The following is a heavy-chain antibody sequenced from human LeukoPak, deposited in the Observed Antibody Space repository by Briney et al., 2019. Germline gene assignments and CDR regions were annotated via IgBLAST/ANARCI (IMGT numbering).Heavy chain of an antibody. CDR1: GVSISSGGYS. D-gene: IGHD4-11*01. CDR2: IYHSGST. J-gene: IGHJ4*02. CDR3: ARWSRVKFDY. V-gene: IGHV4-30-2*01. Sequence: SETLSLTCAVSGVSISSGGYSWSWIRQPPGKGLEWIGYIYHSGSTYYNPSLKSRVSISVDRSKNQFSLKLSSVTAADTAVYYCARWSRVKFDYWGQGTLVTVSP.